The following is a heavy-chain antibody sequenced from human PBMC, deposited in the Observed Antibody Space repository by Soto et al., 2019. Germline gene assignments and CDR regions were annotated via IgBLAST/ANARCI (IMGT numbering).Heavy chain of an antibody. CDR3: ARARPNSSSWKDAFDI. Sequence: ASVKVSCKASGYIFTSYYMHWVRQAPGQGLEWMGIINPSGGSTNYAQKFQGRVTMTRDTSTSTVYMELSSLRSEDTAVYYCARARPNSSSWKDAFDIWGQGTMVTVSS. CDR1: GYIFTSYY. CDR2: INPSGGST. V-gene: IGHV1-46*01. D-gene: IGHD6-13*01. J-gene: IGHJ3*02.